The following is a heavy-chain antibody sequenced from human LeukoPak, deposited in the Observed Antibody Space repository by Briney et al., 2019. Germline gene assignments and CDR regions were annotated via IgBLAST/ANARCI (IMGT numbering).Heavy chain of an antibody. Sequence: PGGSLRLSCAASGVTVSSNYMSWVRQAPCKGLELVSVIYIGGSTYYSDSVKGRFTISIYNSKNTLYLQMNILRAEDPAVYYCAKDLYCSSTSCYMAEYFQHWGQGTLVTVSS. D-gene: IGHD2-2*02. V-gene: IGHV3-53*01. CDR3: AKDLYCSSTSCYMAEYFQH. J-gene: IGHJ1*01. CDR1: GVTVSSNY. CDR2: IYIGGST.